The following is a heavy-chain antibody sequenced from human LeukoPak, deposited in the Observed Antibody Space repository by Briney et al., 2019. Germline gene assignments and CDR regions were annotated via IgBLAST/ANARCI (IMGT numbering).Heavy chain of an antibody. CDR1: GYSFTSYC. Sequence: GESLKISCKGSGYSFTSYCIGWVRQMPGKGLEWMGIIYPGDSDTRCSPSFQGQVTISADKSISTAYLQWSSLKASDTAMYYCARRENNWGSQYNWFDPWGQGTLVTVSS. CDR3: ARRENNWGSQYNWFDP. CDR2: IYPGDSDT. V-gene: IGHV5-51*01. D-gene: IGHD7-27*01. J-gene: IGHJ5*02.